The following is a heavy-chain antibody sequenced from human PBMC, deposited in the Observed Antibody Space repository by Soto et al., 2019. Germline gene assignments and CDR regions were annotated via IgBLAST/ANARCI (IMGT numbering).Heavy chain of an antibody. V-gene: IGHV4-4*02. D-gene: IGHD3-22*01. J-gene: IGHJ4*02. CDR2: VYNDGSA. CDR1: GVSISSGNW. Sequence: KSSETLSLTCDVSGVSISSGNWWNWVRQPPGKGLEWIAEVYNDGSANYHPSLESRATISVDRSKNQFSLRLSSVTAADTGKYYCARLVYDSRLNYLYFDHWGQGTLVTVSS. CDR3: ARLVYDSRLNYLYFDH.